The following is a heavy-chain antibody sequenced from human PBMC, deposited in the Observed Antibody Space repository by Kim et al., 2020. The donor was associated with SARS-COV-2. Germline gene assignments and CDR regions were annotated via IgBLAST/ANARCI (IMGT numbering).Heavy chain of an antibody. V-gene: IGHV4-59*01. Sequence: SETLSLTCTVSGGSISSYYWSWIRQPPGKGLEWIGYIYYSGSTNYNPSLKSRVTISVDTSKNQFSLKLSSVTAADTAVYYCAGSTYDFWSGYLLVYFDYWGQGTLVTVSS. D-gene: IGHD3-3*01. CDR1: GGSISSYY. CDR2: IYYSGST. CDR3: AGSTYDFWSGYLLVYFDY. J-gene: IGHJ4*02.